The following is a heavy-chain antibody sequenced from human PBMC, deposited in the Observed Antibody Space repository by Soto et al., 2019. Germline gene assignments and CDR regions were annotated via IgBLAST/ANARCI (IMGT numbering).Heavy chain of an antibody. CDR3: ASDRGSIAARGMDV. D-gene: IGHD6-13*01. CDR1: GFTFSSSG. V-gene: IGHV3-33*01. Sequence: QVQLVESGGGVVQPGRSLRLSCAASGFTFSSSGLHWVRQAPGKGLGWVAVIWIDGSNKYYADSVKGRFTISRDNSKNTLYLQTNSMGAEDTALYYCASDRGSIAARGMDVWGQGTTVTVSS. J-gene: IGHJ6*02. CDR2: IWIDGSNK.